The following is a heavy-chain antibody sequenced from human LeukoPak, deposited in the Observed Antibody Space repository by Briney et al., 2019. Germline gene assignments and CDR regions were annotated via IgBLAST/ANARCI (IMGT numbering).Heavy chain of an antibody. CDR1: ESSVGSNY. D-gene: IGHD2-8*01. CDR3: GRDYNGTWPTGIDN. Sequence: GGSLRLSCAASESSVGSNYMTWVRQAPGKGLEWVSLIYSGGSTYYADSVKGRSTISRDNSKNTLYLQMGSLRAEDMAVYYCGRDYNGTWPTGIDNWGQGTLVSVSS. CDR2: IYSGGST. J-gene: IGHJ4*02. V-gene: IGHV3-66*01.